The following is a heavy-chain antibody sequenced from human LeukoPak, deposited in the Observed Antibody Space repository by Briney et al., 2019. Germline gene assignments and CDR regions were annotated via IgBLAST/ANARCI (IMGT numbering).Heavy chain of an antibody. CDR1: GFTFSSYS. V-gene: IGHV3-21*01. Sequence: GGSLRLSCAASGFTFSSYSMNWVRQAPGKGLEWVSSISSSSYIYYADSVKGRFTISRDNAKNSLYLLMNSLRAEDTAVYYCASLDYYDSSGYSSLDYWGQGTLVTVSS. D-gene: IGHD3-22*01. CDR2: ISSSSYI. J-gene: IGHJ4*02. CDR3: ASLDYYDSSGYSSLDY.